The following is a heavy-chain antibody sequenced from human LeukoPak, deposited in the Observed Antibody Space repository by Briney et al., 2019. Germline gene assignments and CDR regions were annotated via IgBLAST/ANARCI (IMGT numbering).Heavy chain of an antibody. Sequence: SVKLSFKASGATFTIYAISWVRQAPGQGLEWMGGITPIFSTANYAQKFQGRVTITADESTSTAYMELISLRSEDTAVYYCARSAVGTSGQGAFDIWGQGTMVTVSS. CDR1: GATFTIYA. CDR3: ARSAVGTSGQGAFDI. CDR2: ITPIFSTA. J-gene: IGHJ3*02. D-gene: IGHD4-23*01. V-gene: IGHV1-69*13.